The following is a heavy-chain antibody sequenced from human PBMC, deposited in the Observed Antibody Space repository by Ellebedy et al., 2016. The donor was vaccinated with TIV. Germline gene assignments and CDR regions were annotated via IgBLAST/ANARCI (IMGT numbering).Heavy chain of an antibody. CDR3: ARDTNYYDSSGEWYFDY. D-gene: IGHD3-22*01. J-gene: IGHJ4*02. CDR1: GFTFSSYW. Sequence: GESLKISCAASGFTFSSYWMSWVRQAPGKGLEWVASIRQDGSEKYYVDSVKGRFTISRDNAKNSLYLQMNSLRAEDTAVYYCARDTNYYDSSGEWYFDYWGQGTLVTVSS. V-gene: IGHV3-7*03. CDR2: IRQDGSEK.